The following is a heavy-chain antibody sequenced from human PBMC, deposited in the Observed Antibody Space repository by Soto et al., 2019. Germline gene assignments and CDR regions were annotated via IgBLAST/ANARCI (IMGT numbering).Heavy chain of an antibody. CDR1: GGSISSGGYS. V-gene: IGHV4-30-2*01. CDR3: ARGPPLGY. CDR2: IYHSGST. Sequence: SETLSLTCAVSGGSISSGGYSWSWIRQPPGKGLECIGYIYHSGSTYYSPSLKSRVIISVDRSKNQFSLKLSSVTAADTAVYSCARGPPLGYWGREPWSPSPQ. J-gene: IGHJ4*02.